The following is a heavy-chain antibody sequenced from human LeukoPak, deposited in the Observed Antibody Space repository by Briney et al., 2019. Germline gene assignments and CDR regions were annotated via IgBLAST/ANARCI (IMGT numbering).Heavy chain of an antibody. CDR3: ARARGLLSPNWFDP. V-gene: IGHV3-7*01. CDR2: IKQDGSEK. Sequence: GGSLRLSCAASGFTFSSYWMSWVRQAPGKGLEWVANIKQDGSEKYYVDSVKGRFTISRDNAKNSLYLQMNSLRAEDTAVYYCARARGLLSPNWFDPWGQGTLVTVSS. D-gene: IGHD3-10*01. J-gene: IGHJ5*02. CDR1: GFTFSSYW.